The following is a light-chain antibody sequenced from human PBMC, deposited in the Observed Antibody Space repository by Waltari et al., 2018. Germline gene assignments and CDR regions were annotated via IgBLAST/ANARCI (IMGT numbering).Light chain of an antibody. J-gene: IGKJ4*01. Sequence: IVLTQSPATLSLSPGERATLPCRASQSVSSISLAWYQQKPGQAPRLLIYGTSSRATGFPDRFSGSGSGTDFTLTISRLEPEDFAVYHCQQYDGSAVTFGGGTKVEIK. CDR2: GTS. CDR3: QQYDGSAVT. V-gene: IGKV3-20*01. CDR1: QSVSSIS.